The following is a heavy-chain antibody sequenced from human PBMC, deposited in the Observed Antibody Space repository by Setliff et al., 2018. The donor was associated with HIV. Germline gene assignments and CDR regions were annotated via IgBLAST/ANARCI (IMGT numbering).Heavy chain of an antibody. CDR2: VYYSGST. J-gene: IGHJ3*02. CDR1: GGSINSGTYY. Sequence: SETLSLTCTVSGGSINSGTYYWSWIRQPAGKGLEWIGRVYYSGSTNYNPSLKSRVTISVDTSKKQVSLKLSSVTAADTAVYYCARQSDFWSGYYDGAFDIWGQGTMVTVSS. D-gene: IGHD3-3*01. CDR3: ARQSDFWSGYYDGAFDI. V-gene: IGHV4-61*02.